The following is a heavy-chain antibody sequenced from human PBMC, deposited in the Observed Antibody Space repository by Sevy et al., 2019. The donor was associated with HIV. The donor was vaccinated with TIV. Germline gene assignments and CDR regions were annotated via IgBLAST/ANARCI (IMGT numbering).Heavy chain of an antibody. CDR1: GFRFSTHA. CDR2: ISYDGSAK. J-gene: IGHJ4*02. Sequence: GGSLRLSCAASGFRFSTHAMHWVRQAPGKGLDWVALISYDGSAKYYADSVKGRFTVSRDDSKNTLYLQMKSLRPEDSAVYYCEREGGHTRVWTPGNYWGQGTQVTVSS. D-gene: IGHD3-16*01. CDR3: EREGGHTRVWTPGNY. V-gene: IGHV3-30-3*01.